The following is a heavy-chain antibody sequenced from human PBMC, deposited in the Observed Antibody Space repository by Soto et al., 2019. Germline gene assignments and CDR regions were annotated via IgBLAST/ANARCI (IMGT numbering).Heavy chain of an antibody. D-gene: IGHD2-2*01. CDR2: IIPIFGTA. V-gene: IGHV1-69*13. J-gene: IGHJ5*02. CDR3: ARDHWGYCSSTSCLSPWFDP. Sequence: GASVKVSCKASGGTFSSYAISWVRQAPGQGLEWMGGIIPIFGTANYAQKFQGRVTITADESTSTAYMELSSLRSEDTAVYYCARDHWGYCSSTSCLSPWFDPWGQGTLVTV. CDR1: GGTFSSYA.